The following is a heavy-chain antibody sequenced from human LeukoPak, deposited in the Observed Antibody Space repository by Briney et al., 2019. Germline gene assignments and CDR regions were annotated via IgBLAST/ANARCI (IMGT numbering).Heavy chain of an antibody. CDR1: GFTFSSFS. J-gene: IGHJ4*02. CDR3: ARGRWLQSRVKGPDY. CDR2: VSTDGTST. V-gene: IGHV3-23*01. Sequence: PGGSLRLSCAASGFTFSSFSMNWVRQAPGKGLEWVSTVSTDGTSTYYADSVKGRFTISRDNSKNTLYLQMNSLRAEDTAVYYCARGRWLQSRVKGPDYWGQGTLVTVSS. D-gene: IGHD5-24*01.